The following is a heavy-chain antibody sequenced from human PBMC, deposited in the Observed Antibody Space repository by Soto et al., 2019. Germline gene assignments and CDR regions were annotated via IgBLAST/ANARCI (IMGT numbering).Heavy chain of an antibody. J-gene: IGHJ4*02. CDR2: IILPFGTA. D-gene: IGHD4-17*01. CDR1: GGTFSNYA. Sequence: QVQLVQSGAEVKTPGSSVKVSCRASGGTFSNYAVSWVRQAPGHGLEWMGGIILPFGTANYAQKFQGRVTITADESRVTTYMEFSSLRFEDTAVYYCARGPDYEAYFDFWGQGTLVTVSS. V-gene: IGHV1-69*12. CDR3: ARGPDYEAYFDF.